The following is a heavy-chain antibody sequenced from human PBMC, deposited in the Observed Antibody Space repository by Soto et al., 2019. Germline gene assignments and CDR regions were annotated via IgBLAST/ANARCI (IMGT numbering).Heavy chain of an antibody. CDR1: GFTVSSNY. CDR2: IYSGGST. CDR3: AADSITMVRGAKGWYFDL. J-gene: IGHJ2*01. Sequence: GGSLRLSCAASGFTVSSNYMSWVRQAPGKGLEWVSVIYSGGSTYYADSVKGRFTISRDNSKNTLYLQMNSLRAEDTAVYYCAADSITMVRGAKGWYFDLWGRGTLVTVSS. D-gene: IGHD3-10*01. V-gene: IGHV3-66*01.